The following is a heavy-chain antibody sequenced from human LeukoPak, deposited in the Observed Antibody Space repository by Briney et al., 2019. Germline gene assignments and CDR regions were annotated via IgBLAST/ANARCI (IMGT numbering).Heavy chain of an antibody. CDR2: ISAYNGNT. Sequence: ASVKVSCKASGYTFTSYAMNWVRQAPGQGLEWMGWISAYNGNTNYAQKLQGRVTMTTDTSTSTAYMELRSLRSDDTAVYYCARDRRTWFDPWGQGTLVTVSS. J-gene: IGHJ5*02. CDR1: GYTFTSYA. CDR3: ARDRRTWFDP. V-gene: IGHV1-18*01.